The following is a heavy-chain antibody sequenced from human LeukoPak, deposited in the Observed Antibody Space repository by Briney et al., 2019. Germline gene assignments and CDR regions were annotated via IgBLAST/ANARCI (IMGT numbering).Heavy chain of an antibody. CDR2: IYHSGST. V-gene: IGHV4-4*02. CDR1: GGTISSSNW. J-gene: IGHJ4*02. CDR3: ARVRMAAGTLYYFDY. D-gene: IGHD6-13*01. Sequence: SETPSLTCAVSGGTISSSNWWSGGREPPEKGLEWIGEIYHSGSTNYNTSLRSRVTISVDKSKNQFSLKLSSVTAADTAVYYCARVRMAAGTLYYFDYWGQGTLVTVSS.